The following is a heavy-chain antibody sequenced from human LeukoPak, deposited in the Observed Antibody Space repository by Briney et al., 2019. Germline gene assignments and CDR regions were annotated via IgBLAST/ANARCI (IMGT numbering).Heavy chain of an antibody. CDR1: GGSFSGYY. Sequence: PSETLSLTCAVYGGSFSGYYWSWIRQPPGKGLEWIGEINHSGSTNYNPSLKGRVTISVDTSKNQFSLKLSSVTAADTAVYYCARRRRGPYYDFWSGYESYFDYWGQGTLVTVSS. CDR2: INHSGST. CDR3: ARRRRGPYYDFWSGYESYFDY. D-gene: IGHD3-3*01. J-gene: IGHJ4*02. V-gene: IGHV4-34*01.